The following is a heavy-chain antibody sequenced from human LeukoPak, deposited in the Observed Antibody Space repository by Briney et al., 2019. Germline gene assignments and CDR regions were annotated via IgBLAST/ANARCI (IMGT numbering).Heavy chain of an antibody. Sequence: GGSLRLSCAASGFTVNNKYMTWVRQAPGKGLEWVSLIYGDGTTYYADSVKGRFTISGDNFKNTLYLQMNILRADDTAVYYCATGAHYYGSWGQGTLVTVSS. CDR2: IYGDGTT. J-gene: IGHJ4*02. V-gene: IGHV3-53*01. D-gene: IGHD3-10*01. CDR1: GFTVNNKY. CDR3: ATGAHYYGS.